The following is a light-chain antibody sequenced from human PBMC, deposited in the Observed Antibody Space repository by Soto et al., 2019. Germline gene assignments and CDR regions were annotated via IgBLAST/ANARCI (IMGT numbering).Light chain of an antibody. CDR1: QYINTR. V-gene: IGKV3-11*01. J-gene: IGKJ1*01. Sequence: EIVLTQSPATLSSFPGDRVTLSCSASQYINTRLAWYQHRPGQAPSLLIYQTSIRAAGIPARFSASGSGTDFTLTISDVQPEDFALYYCHQRQSWPRTFGQGTKVDI. CDR2: QTS. CDR3: HQRQSWPRT.